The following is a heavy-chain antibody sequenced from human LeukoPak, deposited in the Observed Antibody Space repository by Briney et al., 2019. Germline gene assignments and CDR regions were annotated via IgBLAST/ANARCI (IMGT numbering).Heavy chain of an antibody. CDR3: ASGPGDYSDYFDY. J-gene: IGHJ4*02. V-gene: IGHV3-33*08. D-gene: IGHD4-17*01. Sequence: PGGSLRLSCAASGFTFSSYAMSWVRQAPGKGLEWVAVIWYDGSNKYYADSVKGRFTISRDNSKNTLYLQMNSLRAEDTAVYYCASGPGDYSDYFDYWGQGTLVTVSS. CDR1: GFTFSSYA. CDR2: IWYDGSNK.